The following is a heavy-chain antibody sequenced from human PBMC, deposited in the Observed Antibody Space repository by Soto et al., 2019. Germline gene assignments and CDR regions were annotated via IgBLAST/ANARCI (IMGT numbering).Heavy chain of an antibody. CDR2: IYHSGST. CDR3: ARRGGGVVLTDTTPFDY. Sequence: PSETLSLTCTVSSGSISTANWCSWVRQPPGRGLEWIGEIYHSGSTNYNLSLKSRVTLSVDKSKNQFSLRLSSVTAADTAMYYCARRGGGVVLTDTTPFDYWGQGTLVTVSS. V-gene: IGHV4-4*02. D-gene: IGHD2-21*02. CDR1: SGSISTANW. J-gene: IGHJ4*02.